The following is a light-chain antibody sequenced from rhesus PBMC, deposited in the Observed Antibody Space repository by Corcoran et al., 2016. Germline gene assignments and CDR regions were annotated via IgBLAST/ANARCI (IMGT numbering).Light chain of an antibody. CDR1: QGISSW. CDR2: KAA. V-gene: IGKV1-22*01. J-gene: IGKJ1*01. Sequence: DIQMTQSPSSPSASVGAKGTITCRASQGISSWSAWYQQKPGKAPKLLIYKAASSQSGVPSRFSGSGSGTDFTLTISSLQPEDFATYYCLRCSSSPWTFGQGAKVEVK. CDR3: LRCSSSPWT.